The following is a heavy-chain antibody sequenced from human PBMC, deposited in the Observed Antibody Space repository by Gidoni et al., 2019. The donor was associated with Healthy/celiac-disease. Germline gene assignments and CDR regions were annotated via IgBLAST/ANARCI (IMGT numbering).Heavy chain of an antibody. D-gene: IGHD2-8*01. CDR2: IGGSGGST. J-gene: IGHJ4*02. V-gene: IGHV3-23*01. CDR3: AKDAVMVQS. Sequence: EEPLLASGGGLGQAGGCLRLACAGSGVTFRSYAMSWVRQAQGKVLEWVSSIGGSGGSTYHADSVKGRFTISRDNSKNTLYLKMNSLRAEHTAVYYCAKDAVMVQSWGQGTLVTVSS. CDR1: GVTFRSYA.